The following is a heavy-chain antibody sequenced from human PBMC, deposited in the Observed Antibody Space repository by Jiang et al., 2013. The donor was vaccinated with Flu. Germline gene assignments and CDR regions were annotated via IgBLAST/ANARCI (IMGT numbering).Heavy chain of an antibody. CDR3: ARVAPSLIAAAVLRRNWFDP. Sequence: SLTCAVYGGSFSGYYWSWIRQPPGKGLEWIGEINHSGSTNYNPSLKSRVTISVDTSKNQFSLKLSSVTAADTAVYYCARVAPSLIAAAVLRRNWFDPWGPGNPGHRLL. V-gene: IGHV4-34*01. J-gene: IGHJ5*02. D-gene: IGHD6-13*01. CDR1: GGSFSGYY. CDR2: INHSGST.